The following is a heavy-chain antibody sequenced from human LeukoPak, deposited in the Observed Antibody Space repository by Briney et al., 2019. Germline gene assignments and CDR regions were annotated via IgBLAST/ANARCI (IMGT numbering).Heavy chain of an antibody. CDR1: GFTFSSYW. CDR2: INHNGNVN. J-gene: IGHJ6*02. CDR3: ARGGGLDV. Sequence: GGSLRLSCAASGFTFSSYWMNWPRHGPGKGLEGVASINHNGNVNYYMDSVKGRITISRDNAKNSLYLQMSNLRAEDTAVYFCARGGGLDVWGQGATVTVSS. D-gene: IGHD3-16*01. V-gene: IGHV3-7*03.